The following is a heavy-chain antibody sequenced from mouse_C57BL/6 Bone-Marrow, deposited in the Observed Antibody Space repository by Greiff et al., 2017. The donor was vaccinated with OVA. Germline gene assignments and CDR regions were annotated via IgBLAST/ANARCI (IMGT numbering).Heavy chain of an antibody. CDR1: GYTFTSYG. CDR2: IYPRSGTT. V-gene: IGHV1-81*01. CDR3: ARWDGSWGY. Sequence: VQLQQSGAELARPGASVKLSCKASGYTFTSYGISWVKQRTGQGLEWIGEIYPRSGTTYYNEKFNGKGTLTADKTSSAAYMELRSLTSEDSAVYFCARWDGSWGYWGQGTTLTVSS. D-gene: IGHD2-3*01. J-gene: IGHJ2*01.